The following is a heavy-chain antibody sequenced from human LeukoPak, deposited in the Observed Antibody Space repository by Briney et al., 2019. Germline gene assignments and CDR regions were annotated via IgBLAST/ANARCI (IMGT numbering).Heavy chain of an antibody. D-gene: IGHD1-26*01. CDR3: ARDWSSRRNFDY. V-gene: IGHV4-59*12. CDR2: IYSSGSA. Sequence: PNTLSLTCTVSGSSIIINVWTWIRQPPGKGLEWMGYIYSSGSANYNPSLKSRVIISGDTSKDQISLKLTSVTGADTAVYYCARDWSSRRNFDYWGEGTLVTVSS. CDR1: GSSIIINV. J-gene: IGHJ4*02.